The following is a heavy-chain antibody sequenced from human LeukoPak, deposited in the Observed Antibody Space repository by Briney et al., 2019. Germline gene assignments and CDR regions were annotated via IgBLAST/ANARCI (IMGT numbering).Heavy chain of an antibody. D-gene: IGHD1-7*01. Sequence: GGSLRLSCAASGFTFSSYWMHWVRRAPGKGLVWVSRINSDGSSTSYADSVKGRFTISRDNAKNTLYLQMNSLRAEDTAVYYCAIGITGTRRDYWGQGTLVTVSS. CDR3: AIGITGTRRDY. J-gene: IGHJ4*02. CDR2: INSDGSST. V-gene: IGHV3-74*01. CDR1: GFTFSSYW.